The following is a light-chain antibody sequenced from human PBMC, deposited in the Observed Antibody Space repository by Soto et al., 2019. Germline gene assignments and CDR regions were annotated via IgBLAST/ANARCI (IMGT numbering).Light chain of an antibody. V-gene: IGLV2-14*01. CDR2: EVS. Sequence: QSVLTQPASVSGSPGQSITISCTGTSSDVGGYNYVSWYQQHPGKAPKLMIYEVSNRPSGVSNRFSGSKFGNTASLTISGLQAEDEADYHCSSYTTSSTLDCVFGTGTKLTGL. J-gene: IGLJ1*01. CDR3: SSYTTSSTLDCV. CDR1: SSDVGGYNY.